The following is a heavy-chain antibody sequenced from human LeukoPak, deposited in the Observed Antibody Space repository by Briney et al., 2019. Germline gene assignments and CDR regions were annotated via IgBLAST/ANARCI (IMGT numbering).Heavy chain of an antibody. J-gene: IGHJ4*02. Sequence: GGSLRLSCTASGFTFNNHYMTWVRQAPGKGLEWVAKIKQDGSEKYYVDSVKGRFTISRDNAKNSLYLQMNSLGAEDTAVHYCARRGTSSSWAHFDYWGQGTLVTVSS. CDR2: IKQDGSEK. V-gene: IGHV3-7*05. CDR1: GFTFNNHY. D-gene: IGHD6-13*01. CDR3: ARRGTSSSWAHFDY.